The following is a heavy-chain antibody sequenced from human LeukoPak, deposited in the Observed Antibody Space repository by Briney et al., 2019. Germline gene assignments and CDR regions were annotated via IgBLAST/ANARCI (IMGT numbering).Heavy chain of an antibody. CDR1: GYTFTSYY. V-gene: IGHV1-46*01. Sequence: ASVKVSCKASGYTFTSYYMHWVRQAPGQGLEWMGIINPSGGSTSYAQKFQGRVTMTRDTSTSTVYMELSSLRSEDTAVYYCARDLRDIADPQYSYFDYWGQGTLVTVSS. D-gene: IGHD5-12*01. J-gene: IGHJ4*02. CDR3: ARDLRDIADPQYSYFDY. CDR2: INPSGGST.